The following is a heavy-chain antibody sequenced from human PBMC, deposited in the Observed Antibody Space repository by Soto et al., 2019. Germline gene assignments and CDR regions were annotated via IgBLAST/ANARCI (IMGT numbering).Heavy chain of an antibody. CDR2: IIPIFGTA. CDR3: ARDGAGPHPPDG. Sequence: SVKVSCKASGGTFSSYAISWVRQAPGQGLEWMGGIIPIFGTANYAQKFQGRVTITADESTSTAYMELSSLRSEDTAVYYCARDGAGPHPPDGWGQGTLVTVSS. V-gene: IGHV1-69*13. J-gene: IGHJ4*02. CDR1: GGTFSSYA.